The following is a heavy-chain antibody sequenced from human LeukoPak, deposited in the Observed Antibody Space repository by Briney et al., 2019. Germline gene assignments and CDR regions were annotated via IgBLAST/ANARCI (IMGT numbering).Heavy chain of an antibody. Sequence: GGSLRLSCVASGFSFSGHWMRWVRQAPGKGLVAVSRITTDGTDTAYAASVKGRFTISRDNAKNTLYLEMNSLTAEDTALYYCTRSGFSNGYDYWGQGTLVTVSS. CDR3: TRSGFSNGYDY. CDR1: GFSFSGHW. CDR2: ITTDGTDT. J-gene: IGHJ4*02. V-gene: IGHV3-74*03. D-gene: IGHD2-8*01.